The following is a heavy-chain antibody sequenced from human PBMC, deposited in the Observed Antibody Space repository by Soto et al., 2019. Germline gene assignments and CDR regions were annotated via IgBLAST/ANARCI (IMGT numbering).Heavy chain of an antibody. V-gene: IGHV1-18*01. CDR2: ISAYNGDT. D-gene: IGHD2-15*01. CDR3: ARSGLPDPVVVVGHTPFDP. Sequence: ASVKVSCKASGYTFTNYDINWVRQAPGQGLEWMGWISAYNGDTNYAQKLQGRVTMTTDTSTSTAYMELRSLRSDDTAVYYCARSGLPDPVVVVGHTPFDPWGQGTLVTVS. J-gene: IGHJ5*02. CDR1: GYTFTNYD.